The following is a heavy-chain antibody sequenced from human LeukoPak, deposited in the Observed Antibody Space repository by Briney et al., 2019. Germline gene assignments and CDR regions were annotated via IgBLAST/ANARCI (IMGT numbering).Heavy chain of an antibody. J-gene: IGHJ5*02. D-gene: IGHD3-16*01. Sequence: SETLSLTCTVSGGSISSGGYYWSWIRQHPGKGLEWIGYIYYSGSTYYNPSLKSRVTISVDTSKNQFSLKLSSVTAADTAVYYCATDPFRERFGAFDPWGQGTLVTVSS. CDR2: IYYSGST. CDR3: ATDPFRERFGAFDP. CDR1: GGSISSGGYY. V-gene: IGHV4-31*03.